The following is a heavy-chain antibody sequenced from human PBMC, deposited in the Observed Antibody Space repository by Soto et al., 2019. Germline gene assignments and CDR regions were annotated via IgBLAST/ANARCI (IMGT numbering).Heavy chain of an antibody. V-gene: IGHV3-7*01. Sequence: GGSLRLSCAASGFTFSSYWMSWVRQAPGKGLEWVANIKQDGSEKYYVDSVKGRFTISRDNAKNSLYLQMNSLRAEDTAVYYCARAPDYGDFPFDYWGQGTLVTVSS. D-gene: IGHD4-17*01. CDR3: ARAPDYGDFPFDY. CDR2: IKQDGSEK. J-gene: IGHJ4*01. CDR1: GFTFSSYW.